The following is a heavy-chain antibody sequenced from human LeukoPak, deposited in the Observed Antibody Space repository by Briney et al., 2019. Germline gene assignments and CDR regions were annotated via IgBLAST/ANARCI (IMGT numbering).Heavy chain of an antibody. J-gene: IGHJ6*04. D-gene: IGHD3-9*01. V-gene: IGHV4-34*01. CDR3: ARGRDYDILTGYYRMLYYYYGMDV. CDR2: IIHSGST. CDR1: GGSFSSHY. Sequence: PSETLSLTCAVYGGSFSSHYILWIRQPPGKGLKCIGEIIHSGSTNYNPSLKSRVTISVDTSKIQFSLKLSSVTAADTAVYYCARGRDYDILTGYYRMLYYYYGMDVWGKGTTVTVSS.